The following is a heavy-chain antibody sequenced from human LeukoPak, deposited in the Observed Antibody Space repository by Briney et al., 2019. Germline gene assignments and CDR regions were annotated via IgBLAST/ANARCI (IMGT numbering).Heavy chain of an antibody. J-gene: IGHJ6*03. CDR3: ARRYYDFWSGYPVNYYYYMDV. CDR2: MNPNSGNT. CDR1: GYTFTSYD. D-gene: IGHD3-3*01. V-gene: IGHV1-8*03. Sequence: GASVTVSCTASGYTFTSYDINWVRQATGQGLEWMGWMNPNSGNTGYAQKFQGRVTITRNTSISTAYMELSSLRSEDTAVYYCARRYYDFWSGYPVNYYYYMDVWGKGTTVTVSS.